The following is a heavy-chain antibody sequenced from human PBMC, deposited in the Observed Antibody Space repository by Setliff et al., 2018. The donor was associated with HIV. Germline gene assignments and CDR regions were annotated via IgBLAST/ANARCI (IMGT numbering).Heavy chain of an antibody. CDR1: GDSISTFY. J-gene: IGHJ4*02. V-gene: IGHV4-59*01. D-gene: IGHD3-16*02. CDR3: ARGAPYDYVWGSYRHFDY. Sequence: SETLSLTCTVSGDSISTFYWNWIRQPPGKGLEWIGYIYDSGSTNYNPSLKSRVTISVDPSRNQFSLKLSSVTAADTAVYFCARGAPYDYVWGSYRHFDYWGQGTLVTVSS. CDR2: IYDSGST.